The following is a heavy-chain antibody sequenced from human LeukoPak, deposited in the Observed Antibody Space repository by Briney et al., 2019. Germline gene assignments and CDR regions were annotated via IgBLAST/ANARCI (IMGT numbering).Heavy chain of an antibody. Sequence: PGGSLRLSCAASGFTVSSNYMSWVRQGPGKGLEWVSVIYSGGSTYYADSVKGRFTISRDNSKNTLYLQMNSLRAEDTAVYYCARSSDCSGGSCRPYYYGMDVWGQGTTVTVSS. CDR2: IYSGGST. V-gene: IGHV3-53*05. CDR3: ARSSDCSGGSCRPYYYGMDV. J-gene: IGHJ6*02. D-gene: IGHD2-15*01. CDR1: GFTVSSNY.